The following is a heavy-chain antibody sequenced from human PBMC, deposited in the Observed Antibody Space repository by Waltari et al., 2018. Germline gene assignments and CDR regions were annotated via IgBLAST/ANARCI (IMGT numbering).Heavy chain of an antibody. CDR2: INRSGRT. Sequence: QLQLQQSGPGLVTPSEFLSLTCPATGASMSRSYWWSWGRQSPKKGLEWIGQINRSGRTNYHPAFESRVIVSIDASNNQFSLKLLSATAADTAVYYCARDRGRGIYLDTWGQGTLVTVSP. CDR3: ARDRGRGIYLDT. D-gene: IGHD2-15*01. V-gene: IGHV4-4*02. J-gene: IGHJ4*02. CDR1: GASMSRSYW.